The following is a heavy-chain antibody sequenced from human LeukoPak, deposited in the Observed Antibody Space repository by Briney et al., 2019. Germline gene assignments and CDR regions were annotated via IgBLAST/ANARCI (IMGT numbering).Heavy chain of an antibody. CDR3: ARVLGWFGELSFDY. Sequence: GSLRLSCAASGFTFSSYSMNWVRQAPGKGLEWVSYISSSSSTIYYADSVKGRFTISRDNAKNSLYLQMNSLRAEDTAVYYCARVLGWFGELSFDYWGQGTLVTVSS. J-gene: IGHJ4*02. D-gene: IGHD3-10*01. CDR1: GFTFSSYS. V-gene: IGHV3-48*01. CDR2: ISSSSSTI.